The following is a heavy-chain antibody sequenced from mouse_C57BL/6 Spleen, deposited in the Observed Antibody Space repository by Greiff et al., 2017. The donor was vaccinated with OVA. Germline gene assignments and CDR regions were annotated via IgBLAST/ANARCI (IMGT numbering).Heavy chain of an antibody. Sequence: VQVQESGPELVKPGASVKLSCKASGYTFTSYDINWVKQRPGQGLELIGWIYPRDGSTKYNEKFKVKAALTVDTSSSTAYMELHSLTSEDSAVYFCARKGLGSYYAMDDWGKGTSVTVSS. CDR1: GYTFTSYD. D-gene: IGHD3-1*01. CDR2: IYPRDGST. V-gene: IGHV1-85*01. CDR3: ARKGLGSYYAMDD. J-gene: IGHJ4*01.